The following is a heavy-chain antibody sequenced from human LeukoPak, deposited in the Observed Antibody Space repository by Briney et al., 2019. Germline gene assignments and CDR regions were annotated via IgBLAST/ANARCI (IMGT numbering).Heavy chain of an antibody. CDR2: ISWNSGSI. Sequence: GRSLRLSCAASGFTFDDYAMHWVRQAPGKGLEWVSGISWNSGSIGYADSVKGRFTISRGNAKNSLYLQMNRLRAEDTALYYCAKDGFGSKIAAAGRGAFDIWGQGTMVTVSS. CDR3: AKDGFGSKIAAAGRGAFDI. D-gene: IGHD6-13*01. V-gene: IGHV3-9*01. CDR1: GFTFDDYA. J-gene: IGHJ3*02.